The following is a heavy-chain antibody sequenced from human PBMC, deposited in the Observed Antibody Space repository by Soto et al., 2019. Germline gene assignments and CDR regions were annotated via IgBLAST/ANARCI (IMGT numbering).Heavy chain of an antibody. CDR3: AKAHYCSSTSCFAPGFGYYMDV. J-gene: IGHJ6*03. CDR2: ISWNSGSI. D-gene: IGHD2-2*01. CDR1: GFTFDDYA. V-gene: IGHV3-9*01. Sequence: GGSLRLSCAASGFTFDDYAMHWVRQAPGKGLEWVSGISWNSGSIGYADSVKGRFTISRDNAKNSLYMQMNSLRAEDTALYYCAKAHYCSSTSCFAPGFGYYMDVWGKGTTVTVSS.